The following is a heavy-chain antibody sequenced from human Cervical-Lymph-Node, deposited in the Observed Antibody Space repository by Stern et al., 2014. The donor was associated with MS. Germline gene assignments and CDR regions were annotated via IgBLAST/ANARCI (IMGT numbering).Heavy chain of an antibody. V-gene: IGHV1-69*01. Sequence: QVQLVQSGAEVKKPGSSVKVSCKASGDSFSTYTISWVRQAPGQGLEWMGGIDPMFRTPNYAQKFQGRVTITADESTSTAYMKLSGLRSEDTATYFCARDQGGIAADWGQGTRVIVSS. D-gene: IGHD6-13*01. CDR2: IDPMFRTP. CDR1: GDSFSTYT. CDR3: ARDQGGIAAD. J-gene: IGHJ4*02.